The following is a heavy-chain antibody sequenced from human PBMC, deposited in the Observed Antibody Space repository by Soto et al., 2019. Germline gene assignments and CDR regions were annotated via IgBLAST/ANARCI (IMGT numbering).Heavy chain of an antibody. V-gene: IGHV2-5*02. J-gene: IGHJ4*02. D-gene: IGHD6-19*01. CDR2: TYWDGND. CDR1: GPSLTTPGVG. CDR3: AHTNGWLTGY. Sequence: QITLKESGPTLVKPTQTLTLPCTSSGPSLTTPGVGVHWIRQPPGEALASLAVTYWDGNDRYSPSLRSSLSIDKATSNNQVVLTMTNMDSRDTATYYCAHTNGWLTGYWGQGTLVTVSP.